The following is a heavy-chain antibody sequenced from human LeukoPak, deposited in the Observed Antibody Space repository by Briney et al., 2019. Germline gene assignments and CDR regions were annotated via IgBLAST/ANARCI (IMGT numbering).Heavy chain of an antibody. D-gene: IGHD6-13*01. CDR3: ARGPRTGYSSSWYVWFDP. CDR2: INHSGST. Sequence: SETLSLTCAVYGVSFSGYYWSWIRQPPGKGLEWIGEINHSGSTNYNPSLKSRVTISVDTSKNQFSLKLSSVTAADTAVYYCARGPRTGYSSSWYVWFDPWGQGTLVTVSS. CDR1: GVSFSGYY. J-gene: IGHJ5*02. V-gene: IGHV4-34*01.